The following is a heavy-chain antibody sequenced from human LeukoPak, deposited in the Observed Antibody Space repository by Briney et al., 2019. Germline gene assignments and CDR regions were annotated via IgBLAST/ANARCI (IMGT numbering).Heavy chain of an antibody. CDR1: GFTFSSYA. CDR3: ARVTLAAVGTMNYYFHGMDV. J-gene: IGHJ6*02. Sequence: GGSLRLSCAASGFTFSSYAMHWVRQAPGKGLEWVAVTSFDGTNGYYADSVRGRFTISRDNSKNTVYLHMNSLRTEDTAVYYCARVTLAAVGTMNYYFHGMDVWGQGTTVTVSS. V-gene: IGHV3-30-3*01. CDR2: TSFDGTNG. D-gene: IGHD6-13*01.